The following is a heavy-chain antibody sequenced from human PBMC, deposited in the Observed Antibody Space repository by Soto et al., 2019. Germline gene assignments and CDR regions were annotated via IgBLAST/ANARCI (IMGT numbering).Heavy chain of an antibody. CDR2: VYHNGGA. V-gene: IGHV4-39*01. CDR3: GRVVEGATRHTDSDS. J-gene: IGHJ5*01. CDR1: GVSIHNSHSF. Sequence: SETLSLTCTVSGVSIHNSHSFWAWIRQPPGKGLQFIASVYHNGGAHYNSSLKSRVTISVDTANNQVSLRMRSLTAADTAFYYCGRVVEGATRHTDSDSWGQGILVTVSS. D-gene: IGHD2-21*01.